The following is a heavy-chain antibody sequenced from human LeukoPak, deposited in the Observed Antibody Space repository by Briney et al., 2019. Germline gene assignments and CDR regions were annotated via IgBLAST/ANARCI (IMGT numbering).Heavy chain of an antibody. CDR3: ARDKSYRFDY. CDR2: ISANSGNT. J-gene: IGHJ4*02. Sequence: GASVKVSCKASGYTFTSNGISWVRQAPGKGLEWMGWISANSGNTNYAQKMQGRVTMTTETSSSTAYVELRNLRSDDTAVYYCARDKSYRFDYWGQGTLVTVSS. D-gene: IGHD3-10*01. CDR1: GYTFTSNG. V-gene: IGHV1-18*01.